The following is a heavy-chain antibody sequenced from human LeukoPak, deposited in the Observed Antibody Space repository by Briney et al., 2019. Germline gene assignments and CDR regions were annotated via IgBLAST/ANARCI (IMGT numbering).Heavy chain of an antibody. CDR2: INSDGSST. J-gene: IGHJ4*02. CDR3: ARVGGDTAMVSDY. D-gene: IGHD5-18*01. Sequence: GGSLRLSCAASGFTFSSYWMHWVRQAPGKGLVWVSRINSDGSSTSYADSVKGRFTISRDNAKNSLYLQMNSLRAEDTAVYYCARVGGDTAMVSDYWGQGTLVTVSS. V-gene: IGHV3-74*01. CDR1: GFTFSSYW.